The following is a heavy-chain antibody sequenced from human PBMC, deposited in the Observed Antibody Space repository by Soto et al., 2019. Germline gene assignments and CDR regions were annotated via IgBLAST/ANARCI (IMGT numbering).Heavy chain of an antibody. CDR2: ISYDGSKK. CDR3: AKTWFGEDNYGMDV. J-gene: IGHJ6*02. CDR1: GFIFTSYG. V-gene: IGHV3-30*18. Sequence: GGSLRLSCAASGFIFTSYGLHWVRQAPGKGLEWVAGISYDGSKKYFADSVKGRFTISRDNPRSTLFLDMNSLRGEDTAIYYCAKTWFGEDNYGMDVWGQGTTVTVSS. D-gene: IGHD3-10*01.